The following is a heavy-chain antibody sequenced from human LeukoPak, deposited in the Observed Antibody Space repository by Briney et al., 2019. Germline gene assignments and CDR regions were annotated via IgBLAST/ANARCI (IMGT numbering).Heavy chain of an antibody. CDR3: ARDRSTVDYYGLDV. J-gene: IGHJ6*02. CDR1: GGSISSGDFY. CDR2: IYHSGIT. Sequence: SETLSLTCTVSGGSISSGDFYWSWIRQPPEKGLEYIGYIYHSGITFYNPSLRSRVTVSIDTSKNQFSLKLSSVTAADTAVYYCARDRSTVDYYGLDVWGRGTTVIVSS. D-gene: IGHD4-11*01. V-gene: IGHV4-30-4*01.